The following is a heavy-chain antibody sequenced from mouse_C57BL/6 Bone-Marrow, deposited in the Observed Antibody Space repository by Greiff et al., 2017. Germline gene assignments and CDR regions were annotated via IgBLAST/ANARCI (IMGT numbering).Heavy chain of an antibody. V-gene: IGHV1-81*01. CDR1: GYTFTSYG. CDR2: IYPRSGNT. CDR3: ALSFFYGSSPYYAMDY. D-gene: IGHD1-1*01. Sequence: QVQLKESGAELARPGASVKLSCKASGYTFTSYGISWVKQRPGQGLEWIGEIYPRSGNTYYNEKFKGKATLTADKSSSTAYMELRSLTSEDSAVYFCALSFFYGSSPYYAMDYWGQGTSVTVSS. J-gene: IGHJ4*01.